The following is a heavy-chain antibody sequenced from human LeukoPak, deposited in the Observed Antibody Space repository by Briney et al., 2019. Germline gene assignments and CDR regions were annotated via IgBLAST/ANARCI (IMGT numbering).Heavy chain of an antibody. CDR1: GFTFSSYG. V-gene: IGHV3-30*02. CDR2: IRYDGGNK. J-gene: IGHJ4*02. CDR3: AKDQEGRGLHLDY. D-gene: IGHD2-15*01. Sequence: GGSLRLSCAASGFTFSSYGMHWVRQAPGKGLEWVAFIRYDGGNKYYADSVKGRFTISRDNSKNTLYLQMNSPRAEDTAVYYCAKDQEGRGLHLDYWGQGTLVTVSS.